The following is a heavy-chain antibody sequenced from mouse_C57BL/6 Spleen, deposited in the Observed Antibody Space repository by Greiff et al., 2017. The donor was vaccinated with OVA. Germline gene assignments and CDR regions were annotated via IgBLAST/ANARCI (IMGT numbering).Heavy chain of an antibody. Sequence: EVQLQQSGPELVKPGASVKISCKASGYTFTDYYMNWVKQSHGKSLEWIGDINPNNGGTSYNQKFKGKATLTVDKSSSTAYMERRSLTSEDSAVYYCARGGKTLYYDYAWFAYWGQGTLVTVSA. CDR2: INPNNGGT. J-gene: IGHJ3*01. CDR3: ARGGKTLYYDYAWFAY. D-gene: IGHD2-4*01. V-gene: IGHV1-26*01. CDR1: GYTFTDYY.